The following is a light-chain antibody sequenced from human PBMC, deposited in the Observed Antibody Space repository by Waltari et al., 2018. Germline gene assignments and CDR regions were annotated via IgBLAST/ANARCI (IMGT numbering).Light chain of an antibody. CDR1: NIESKS. Sequence: SYVLTQPPSVSVAPGETARITCGGNNIESKSVHWYRQRPGQAPVVVISYDNDRAAGIPGRFSGANSGTTATLTISRVEAGDEADYYCQVWDANTDPGVFGTGTEVTVL. CDR2: YDN. J-gene: IGLJ1*01. CDR3: QVWDANTDPGV. V-gene: IGLV3-21*01.